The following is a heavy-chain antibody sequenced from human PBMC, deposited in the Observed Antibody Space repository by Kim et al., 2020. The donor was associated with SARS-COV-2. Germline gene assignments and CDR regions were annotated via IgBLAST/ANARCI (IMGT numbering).Heavy chain of an antibody. V-gene: IGHV1-8*01. CDR3: AGGGISVV. CDR2: LNPKNGKT. Sequence: ASVKVSCKASGYTFTEYDINWVRQATGQGLEWMGWLNPKNGKTGYVQNFQGRVTMTRDTFINTAYLELSSLRSEDTAVYYCAGGGISVVWGKGTTVTVSS. J-gene: IGHJ6*04. CDR1: GYTFTEYD.